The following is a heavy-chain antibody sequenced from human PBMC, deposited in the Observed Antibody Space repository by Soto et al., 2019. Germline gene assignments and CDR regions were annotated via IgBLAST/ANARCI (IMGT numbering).Heavy chain of an antibody. Sequence: GGSLRLSCAASGFTFDDYAMHWVRQAPGKGLEWVSGISWNGGSIGYADSVKGRFTISRDNAKNTLYLQMNSLRAEDTAVYYCAKDPYYDILTGYYRGSPTFDYWGQGTLLTVSS. CDR2: ISWNGGSI. V-gene: IGHV3-9*01. J-gene: IGHJ4*02. CDR1: GFTFDDYA. CDR3: AKDPYYDILTGYYRGSPTFDY. D-gene: IGHD3-9*01.